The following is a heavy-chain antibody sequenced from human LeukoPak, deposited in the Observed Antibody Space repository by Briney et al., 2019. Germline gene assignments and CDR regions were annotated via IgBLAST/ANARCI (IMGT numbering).Heavy chain of an antibody. CDR2: ISGSGSPT. V-gene: IGHV3-48*03. CDR1: GVIFSSYE. Sequence: GGSLRLSCAASGVIFSSYEINWVRQSPGKGPEWLSYISGSGSPTYYADSVKGRFTISRDNAKNSLYLQMNSLRAEDTAIYYCTRDYGDYAYWGQGTLVTVSS. J-gene: IGHJ4*02. D-gene: IGHD4-17*01. CDR3: TRDYGDYAY.